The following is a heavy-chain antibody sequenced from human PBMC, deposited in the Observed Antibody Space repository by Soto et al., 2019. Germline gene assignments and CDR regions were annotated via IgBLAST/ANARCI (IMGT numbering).Heavy chain of an antibody. CDR3: ARQDWFIKLNWFDP. D-gene: IGHD3-9*01. J-gene: IGHJ5*02. CDR1: GGSISSSSYY. V-gene: IGHV4-39*01. CDR2: IYYSGST. Sequence: QLQLQESGPGLVKPSETLSLTCTVSGGSISSSSYYWGWIRQPPGKGLEWIGSIYYSGSTYYNPSLKSRVTISVDTSKNQFSLKLSSVTAADTAVYYCARQDWFIKLNWFDPWGQGTLVTVSS.